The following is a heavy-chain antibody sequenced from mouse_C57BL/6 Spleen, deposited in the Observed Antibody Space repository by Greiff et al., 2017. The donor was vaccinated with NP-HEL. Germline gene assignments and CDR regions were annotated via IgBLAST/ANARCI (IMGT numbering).Heavy chain of an antibody. Sequence: QVQLQQPGAELVMPGASVKLSCKASGYTFTSYWMHWVKQRPGQGLEWIGEIDPSDSYTNYNQKFKGKSTLTVDKSSSTAYMQLSSLTSEDSAVYYCARSLWDSGFAYWGQGTLVTVSA. CDR3: ARSLWDSGFAY. V-gene: IGHV1-69*01. CDR1: GYTFTSYW. J-gene: IGHJ3*01. D-gene: IGHD4-1*01. CDR2: IDPSDSYT.